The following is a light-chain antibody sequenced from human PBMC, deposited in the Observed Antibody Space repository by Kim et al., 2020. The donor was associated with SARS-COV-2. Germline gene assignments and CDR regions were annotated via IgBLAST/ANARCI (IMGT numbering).Light chain of an antibody. J-gene: IGKJ2*01. CDR3: QQSYNTPYT. V-gene: IGKV1-39*01. CDR2: AAS. Sequence: SASVGDRVTITCRASQSISSYLNWYQQKPGKAPKVLIYAASSLQSGVPSRFSGSGSGTDFTLTINSLQPEDFATYYCQQSYNTPYTFGQGTKLEI. CDR1: QSISSY.